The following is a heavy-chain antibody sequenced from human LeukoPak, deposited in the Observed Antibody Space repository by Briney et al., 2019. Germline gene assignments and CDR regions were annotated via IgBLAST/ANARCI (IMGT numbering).Heavy chain of an antibody. J-gene: IGHJ4*02. CDR1: GFTFHDYT. V-gene: IGHV3-43*02. D-gene: IGHD1-26*01. Sequence: GGSLRLSCAASGFTFHDYTIHWVRQAPGKGLEWVSLISGDGGRTYYADSVKGRFTISRDNSKNFLYLQMNSLRTEDTALYFCVLDSGSYGFGYWGQGTLVSVSS. CDR3: VLDSGSYGFGY. CDR2: ISGDGGRT.